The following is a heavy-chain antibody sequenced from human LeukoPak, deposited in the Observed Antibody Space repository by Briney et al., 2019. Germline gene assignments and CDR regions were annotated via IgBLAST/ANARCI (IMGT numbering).Heavy chain of an antibody. D-gene: IGHD3-3*01. CDR1: GFTFTIFG. J-gene: IGHJ3*02. Sequence: GGSLRLSCAASGFTFTIFGFNWVRQAPGKVPEWVSYIDARSGITYYADSVQGRFTISRDNAQESVFLQMNSLRADDTAVYYCARTYDFGRGPPGDAFDNWGPGTLVTVSS. CDR2: IDARSGIT. V-gene: IGHV3-48*01. CDR3: ARTYDFGRGPPGDAFDN.